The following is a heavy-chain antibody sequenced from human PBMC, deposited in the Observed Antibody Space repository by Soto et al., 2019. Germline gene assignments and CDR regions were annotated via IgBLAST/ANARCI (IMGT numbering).Heavy chain of an antibody. CDR1: GYTFTGYY. D-gene: IGHD6-13*01. CDR3: ARDRIEAAGTPRFNYYYGMDV. V-gene: IGHV1-2*02. J-gene: IGHJ6*02. CDR2: VNPKSGDT. Sequence: ASVKVSCKASGYTFTGYYMHWVRQAPGQGPEWMGWVNPKSGDTMYAQKFQGRVTMTRDTSISTGYMELSRLTFDDTAVYYCARDRIEAAGTPRFNYYYGMDVWGQGTTVTVSS.